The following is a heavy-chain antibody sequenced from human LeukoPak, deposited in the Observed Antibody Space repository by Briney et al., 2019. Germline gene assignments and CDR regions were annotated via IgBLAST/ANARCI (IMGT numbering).Heavy chain of an antibody. Sequence: HGESLKISCKGSGYSYISHWIGWVRQMPGKGLEWMGIIYPGDSDTRYSPSFQGQVTISADKSISTAYLQWSSLKASDTAMYYCARHYDKGDWFDPWGQGTLVTVSS. J-gene: IGHJ5*02. V-gene: IGHV5-51*01. CDR1: GYSYISHW. D-gene: IGHD3-9*01. CDR3: ARHYDKGDWFDP. CDR2: IYPGDSDT.